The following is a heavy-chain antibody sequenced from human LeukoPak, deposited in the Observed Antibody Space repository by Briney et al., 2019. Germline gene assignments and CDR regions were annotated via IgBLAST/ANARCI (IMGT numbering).Heavy chain of an antibody. Sequence: SETLSLTCAVYGGSFSGYYWSWIRQPPGKGLEWIGEINNSGSTNYNPSLKSRVTISVDTSKNQFSLKLSSVTAADTAVYYCARTRYYDILTGYYLYYYMDVWGKGTTVTVSS. D-gene: IGHD3-9*01. J-gene: IGHJ6*03. V-gene: IGHV4-34*01. CDR1: GGSFSGYY. CDR3: ARTRYYDILTGYYLYYYMDV. CDR2: INNSGST.